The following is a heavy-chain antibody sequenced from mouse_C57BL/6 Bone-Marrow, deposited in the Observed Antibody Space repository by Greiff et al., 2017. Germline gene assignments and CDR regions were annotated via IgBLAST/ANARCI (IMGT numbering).Heavy chain of an antibody. V-gene: IGHV5-4*01. D-gene: IGHD2-5*01. CDR1: GFTFSSYA. CDR3: ARDPHYSNYEGFAY. Sequence: VQLQQSGGGLVKPGGSLKLSCAASGFTFSSYAMSWVRQTPEKRLEWVATISDGGSYTYYPDNVKGRFTISRDNAKNNRYLQLSHLKSEDTAMYYCARDPHYSNYEGFAYWGQGTLVTVSA. CDR2: ISDGGSYT. J-gene: IGHJ3*01.